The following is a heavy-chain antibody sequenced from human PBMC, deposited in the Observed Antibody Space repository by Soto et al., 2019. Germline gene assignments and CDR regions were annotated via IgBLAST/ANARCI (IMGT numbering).Heavy chain of an antibody. J-gene: IGHJ6*02. CDR2: MNPNSGNT. V-gene: IGHV1-8*01. CDR1: GYTFTSYD. CDR3: ARVEQLVNYYYYGMDV. D-gene: IGHD6-6*01. Sequence: QVQLVQSGAEVKKPGASVKVSCKASGYTFTSYDINWVRQATGQGLEWMGWMNPNSGNTGYAQKFQGRFTMTSNNPISTAYMELSSLKSEDTAVYYCARVEQLVNYYYYGMDVWGQGTPVTVSS.